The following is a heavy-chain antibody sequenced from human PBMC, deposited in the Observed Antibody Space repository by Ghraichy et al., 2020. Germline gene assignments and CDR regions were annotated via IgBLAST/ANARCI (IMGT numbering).Heavy chain of an antibody. J-gene: IGHJ6*03. CDR3: ARKGGRYYYYYYMDV. Sequence: GSLRLSCAVYGGSFSGYYWSWIRQPPGKGLEWIGEINHSGSTNYNPSLKSRVTISVDTSKNQFSLKLSSVTAADTAVYYCARKGGRYYYYYYMDVWGKGTTVTVSS. CDR2: INHSGST. V-gene: IGHV4-34*01. D-gene: IGHD2-15*01. CDR1: GGSFSGYY.